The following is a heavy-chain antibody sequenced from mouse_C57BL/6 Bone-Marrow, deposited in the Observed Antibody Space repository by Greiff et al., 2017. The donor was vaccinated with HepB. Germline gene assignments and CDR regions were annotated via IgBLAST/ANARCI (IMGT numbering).Heavy chain of an antibody. CDR3: TGQTGDDDY. CDR1: GFTFSNYW. CDR2: IRLKSDNYAT. Sequence: EVKLMESGGGLVQPGGSMKLSCVASGFTFSNYWMNWVRQSPEKGLEWVAQIRLKSDNYATHYAESVKGRFTISRDDSKSSVYLQMNNLRAEDTGIYYCTGQTGDDDYWGRGTALTVSA. V-gene: IGHV6-3*01. J-gene: IGHJ2*01. D-gene: IGHD4-1*01.